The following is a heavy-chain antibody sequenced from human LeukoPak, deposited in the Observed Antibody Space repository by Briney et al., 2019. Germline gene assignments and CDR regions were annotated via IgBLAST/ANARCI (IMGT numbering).Heavy chain of an antibody. Sequence: ASVKVSCKASGYTFTVYYMHWVRQAPGQGGEWMGWISAYNGNTNYAQKLQGRVTITTDTSTSTAYMELRSLRSDDTAVYYCARVGAHSGYDLGSIGLYYYYYMDVWGKGTTVTVSS. V-gene: IGHV1-18*04. CDR2: ISAYNGNT. CDR3: ARVGAHSGYDLGSIGLYYYYYMDV. J-gene: IGHJ6*03. CDR1: GYTFTVYY. D-gene: IGHD5-12*01.